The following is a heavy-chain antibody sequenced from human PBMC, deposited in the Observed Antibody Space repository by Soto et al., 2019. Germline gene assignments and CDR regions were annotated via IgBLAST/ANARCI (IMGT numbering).Heavy chain of an antibody. D-gene: IGHD1-26*01. J-gene: IGHJ3*02. CDR2: IKSKTDGGTT. CDR3: TTVHSGSYYDAFYI. CDR1: GFTFSNAW. Sequence: GGSLRLSCAASGFTFSNAWMSWVRQAPGKGLEWVGRIKSKTDGGTTDYAAPVKGRFTISRDDSKNTLYLQMNSLKTEDTAVYYCTTVHSGSYYDAFYILGQGTMVTVSS. V-gene: IGHV3-15*01.